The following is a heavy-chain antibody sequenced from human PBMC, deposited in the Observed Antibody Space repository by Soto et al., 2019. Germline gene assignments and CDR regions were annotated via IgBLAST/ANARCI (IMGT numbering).Heavy chain of an antibody. Sequence: QVQLVESGGGVVQPGRSLRLSCAASGFTFSSYGMHWVRQAPSKGLEWVAVISYDGSNKYYADSVKGRFTISRDNSKNTLYLQMNSLRAEDTAVYYCAMHPDYWGQGTLVTVSS. J-gene: IGHJ4*02. CDR1: GFTFSSYG. CDR2: ISYDGSNK. V-gene: IGHV3-30*03. CDR3: AMHPDY.